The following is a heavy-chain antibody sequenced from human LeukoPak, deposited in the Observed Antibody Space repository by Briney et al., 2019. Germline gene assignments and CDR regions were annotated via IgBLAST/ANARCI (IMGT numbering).Heavy chain of an antibody. CDR1: GFTFSSYG. Sequence: GGSLRLSCAASGFTFSSYGMHWVRQAPGKGLEWVSGISWNSGSIGYADSVKGRFTISRDNAKNSLYLQMNSLRAEDTALYYCAKDSSGWSATRIDYWGQGTLVTVSS. CDR3: AKDSSGWSATRIDY. D-gene: IGHD6-19*01. CDR2: ISWNSGSI. V-gene: IGHV3-9*01. J-gene: IGHJ4*02.